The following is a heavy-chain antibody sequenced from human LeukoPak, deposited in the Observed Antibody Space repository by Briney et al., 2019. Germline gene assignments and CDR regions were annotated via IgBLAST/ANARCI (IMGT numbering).Heavy chain of an antibody. Sequence: GGSLRLSCAASGFIFSSYAIHWVRQAPGKGLEWVSAISGSGGSTYYADSVKGRFTISRDNPKNTLYLQMNSLRAEDTAVYYCAKDASAAGVYYYYMDVWGKGTTVTVSS. CDR2: ISGSGGST. CDR3: AKDASAAGVYYYYMDV. D-gene: IGHD6-13*01. J-gene: IGHJ6*03. CDR1: GFIFSSYA. V-gene: IGHV3-23*01.